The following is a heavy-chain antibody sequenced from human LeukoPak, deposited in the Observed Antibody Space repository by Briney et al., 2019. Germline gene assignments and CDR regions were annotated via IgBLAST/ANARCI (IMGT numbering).Heavy chain of an antibody. D-gene: IGHD5-12*01. Sequence: PGRSLRLSCAASGFTFSSYDMHWVRQAPGKGLEWVTLISYDGSNKYYADSVKGRFTVSRDNSKNTLYLQMKSLRAEDTAVYYCAKGGGYEAQYYYYYLDVWGKGTTVTISS. CDR1: GFTFSSYD. CDR3: AKGGGYEAQYYYYYLDV. V-gene: IGHV3-30*18. CDR2: ISYDGSNK. J-gene: IGHJ6*03.